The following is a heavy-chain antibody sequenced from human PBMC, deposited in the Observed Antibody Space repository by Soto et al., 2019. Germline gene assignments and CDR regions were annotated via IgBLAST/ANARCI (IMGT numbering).Heavy chain of an antibody. CDR1: GGSFSGYY. V-gene: IGHV4-34*01. D-gene: IGHD2-15*01. CDR3: ASSTLGYCSGGSCYSEGEYFQH. J-gene: IGHJ1*01. CDR2: INHSGST. Sequence: SETLSLTCAVYGGSFSGYYWSWIRQPPGKGLEWIGEINHSGSTNYNPSLKSRVTISVDTSKNQFSLKLSSVTAADTAVYYCASSTLGYCSGGSCYSEGEYFQHWGQGTLVTVSS.